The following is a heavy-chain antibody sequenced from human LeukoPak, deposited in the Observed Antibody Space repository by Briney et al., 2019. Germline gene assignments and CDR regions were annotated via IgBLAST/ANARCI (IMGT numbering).Heavy chain of an antibody. V-gene: IGHV4-59*01. J-gene: IGHJ4*02. CDR3: ARGRGDCSGGSCYFDC. CDR1: GGSISSYY. D-gene: IGHD2-15*01. CDR2: IYYSGST. Sequence: PSETLSLTCTVSGGSISSYYWSWIRQPPGKGLEWIGYIYYSGSTNYNPSLMSRVTISIDTSKNQFSLKLSSVTAADTAVYYCARGRGDCSGGSCYFDCWGQGTLVTVSS.